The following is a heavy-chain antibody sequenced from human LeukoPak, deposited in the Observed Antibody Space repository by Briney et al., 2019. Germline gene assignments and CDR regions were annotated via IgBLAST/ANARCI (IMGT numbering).Heavy chain of an antibody. V-gene: IGHV4-34*01. CDR3: ARVEHDYVWGSYRRDFDY. Sequence: SETLSLTCAVYGGSFSGYYWGWIRQPPGKGLEWIGEINHSGSTNYNPSLKSRVTISVDTSKNQFSLKLSSVTAADTAVYYCARVEHDYVWGSYRRDFDYWGQGTLVTVSS. D-gene: IGHD3-16*02. CDR1: GGSFSGYY. J-gene: IGHJ4*02. CDR2: INHSGST.